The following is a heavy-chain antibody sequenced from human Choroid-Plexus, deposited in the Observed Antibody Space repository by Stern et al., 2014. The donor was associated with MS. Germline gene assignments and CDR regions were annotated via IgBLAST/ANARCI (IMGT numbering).Heavy chain of an antibody. CDR1: GYSFTIYY. CDR3: ARHVQGFDY. Sequence: VQLGQSGAEVKNPGESLKISCKLSGYSFTIYYIAWVRQMPGKRLEWMGVIYPYDSDTPYSPSLQDHVPISPNKSTPTASPPWSSLRASDTAMYYCARHVQGFDYWGQGTLVTVSS. V-gene: IGHV5-51*01. J-gene: IGHJ4*02. CDR2: IYPYDSDT.